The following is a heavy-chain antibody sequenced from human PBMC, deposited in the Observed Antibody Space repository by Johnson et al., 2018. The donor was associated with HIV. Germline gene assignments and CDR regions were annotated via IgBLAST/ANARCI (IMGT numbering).Heavy chain of an antibody. CDR1: GITFSSYA. CDR3: ARGGSSRNPAFDI. Sequence: QVQLVESGGGVVQPGRSLRLSCAASGITFSSYAMHWVRQAPGKGLEWVAVISYDGSNKYYADSVKGRFTISRDNAKNSLYLQMNSLRAEDTAVYYCARGGSSRNPAFDIWGQGTMVTVSS. D-gene: IGHD1-26*01. V-gene: IGHV3-30*04. J-gene: IGHJ3*02. CDR2: ISYDGSNK.